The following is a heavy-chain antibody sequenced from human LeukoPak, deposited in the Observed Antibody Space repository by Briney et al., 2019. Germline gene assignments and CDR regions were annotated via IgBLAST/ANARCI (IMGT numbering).Heavy chain of an antibody. CDR2: ISGSGVST. J-gene: IGHJ4*02. Sequence: GGFLSLSCAASGFTFSSYVMSWVRLAPGKGLECVSTISGSGVSTDYADSVKGRFTISRDNSKNTLYLQVNSLRAEDTAVYYCASGTSFRYFDYWGQGTLVTVSS. V-gene: IGHV3-23*01. CDR1: GFTFSSYV. CDR3: ASGTSFRYFDY. D-gene: IGHD3-10*01.